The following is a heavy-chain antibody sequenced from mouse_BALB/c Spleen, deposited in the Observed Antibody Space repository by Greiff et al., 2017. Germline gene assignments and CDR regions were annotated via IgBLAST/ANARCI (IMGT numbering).Heavy chain of an antibody. CDR3: GSDKDYAMDY. Sequence: EVKLVESGPELVKPGASVKISCKASGYSFTGYFMNWVKQSHGKSLEWIGRINPYNGDTFYNQKFKGKATLTVDKSSSTAHMELLSLTSEDSAVYYCGSDKDYAMDYWGQGTSVTVSS. CDR1: GYSFTGYF. V-gene: IGHV1-37*01. J-gene: IGHJ4*01. CDR2: INPYNGDT.